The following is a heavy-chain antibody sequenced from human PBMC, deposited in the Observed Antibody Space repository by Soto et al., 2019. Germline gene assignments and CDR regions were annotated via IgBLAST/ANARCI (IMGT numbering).Heavy chain of an antibody. CDR1: GDTFNSYV. CDR2: IIFIFGAP. V-gene: IGHV1-69*06. J-gene: IGHJ5*02. CDR3: ARHREIYNWLDP. D-gene: IGHD1-26*01. Sequence: QVQLVQSGAEVKTPGSSVEVSCKAAGDTFNSYVVSWVRQDPGQGLEWMGGIIFIFGAPNYAQKFQGRVTITADKSTNTAYMKLSGLRSDDTALYYCARHREIYNWLDPWGQGTLVTVSS.